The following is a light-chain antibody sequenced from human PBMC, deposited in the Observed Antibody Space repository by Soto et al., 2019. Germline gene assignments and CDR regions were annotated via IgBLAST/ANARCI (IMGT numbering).Light chain of an antibody. CDR2: DVS. CDR3: CSYAGSYTLGV. CDR1: SSDVGGYNY. V-gene: IGLV2-11*01. J-gene: IGLJ3*02. Sequence: QSVLTQPRSVSGSPGQSVTISCTGTSSDVGGYNYVSWYQQYPGKAPKLIIYDVSKRPSGVPDRFSGSKSGSTASLTISGLQAEDEADYYCCSYAGSYTLGVFGGGTKLTVL.